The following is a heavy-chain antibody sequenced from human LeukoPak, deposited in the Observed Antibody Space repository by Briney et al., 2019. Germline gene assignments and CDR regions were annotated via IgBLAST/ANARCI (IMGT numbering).Heavy chain of an antibody. J-gene: IGHJ3*02. V-gene: IGHV3-21*01. D-gene: IGHD3-3*01. CDR2: ISYTGTYI. CDR1: AFSLSAYN. CDR3: AGEGGSIDDFWSGLGPLTAFDI. Sequence: GGSLRLSCAASAFSLSAYNMNWVRQAPGKGLEWVSSISYTGTYIYYADSVKGRFTISRDNAQNSLYLQMNSLRAEDTAVYYCAGEGGSIDDFWSGLGPLTAFDIWGQGTMVTVSS.